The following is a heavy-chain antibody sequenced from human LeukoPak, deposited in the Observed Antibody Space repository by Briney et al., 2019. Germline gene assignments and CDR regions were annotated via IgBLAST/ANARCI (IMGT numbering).Heavy chain of an antibody. Sequence: ASVKVSCKASGYTFTGYYMHWVRQAPGQGLEWMGWINPNSGGTNYAQKFQGRVTMTRDTSISTAYMELSRLRSDDTAVYYCAKSILTGYYVGWFDPWGQATLVTVSS. J-gene: IGHJ5*02. V-gene: IGHV1-2*02. D-gene: IGHD3-9*01. CDR1: GYTFTGYY. CDR2: INPNSGGT. CDR3: AKSILTGYYVGWFDP.